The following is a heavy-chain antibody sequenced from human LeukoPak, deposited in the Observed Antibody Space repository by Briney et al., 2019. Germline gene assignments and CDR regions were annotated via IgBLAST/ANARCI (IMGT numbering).Heavy chain of an antibody. D-gene: IGHD4-23*01. Sequence: GGSLRLSCAASGFTFSAYWMSWVRKAPGKGLEWVAKIKQDGSDKYYVDSVKGRFTISRDNAKNSLYLQMNSLRAEDTAVYYCARKTVVGSYFDYWGQGTPVTVSS. J-gene: IGHJ4*02. V-gene: IGHV3-7*03. CDR3: ARKTVVGSYFDY. CDR2: IKQDGSDK. CDR1: GFTFSAYW.